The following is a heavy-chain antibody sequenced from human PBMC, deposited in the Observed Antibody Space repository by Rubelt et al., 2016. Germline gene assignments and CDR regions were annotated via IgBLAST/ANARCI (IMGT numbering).Heavy chain of an antibody. CDR3: ARDPIAVAGFPDY. CDR1: GYTFINYG. CDR2: IHAYTGNK. Sequence: QVQLVQSGAEVKKPGASVKVSCKASGYTFINYGISWVRQAPGQGLEWMGWIHAYTGNKNYAQKVQGRVAVITDTLTGTAYMELRSLRADDTAVYYCARDPIAVAGFPDYWGQGTLVTVSS. V-gene: IGHV1-18*01. J-gene: IGHJ4*02. D-gene: IGHD6-19*01.